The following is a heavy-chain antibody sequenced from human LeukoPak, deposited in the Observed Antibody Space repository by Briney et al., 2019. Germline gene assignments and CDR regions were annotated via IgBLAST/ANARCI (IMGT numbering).Heavy chain of an antibody. CDR1: GDPFSKQH. V-gene: IGHV4-59*11. J-gene: IGHJ3*02. Sequence: SETLSLTCAFPGDPFSKQHWTWVRPAPRTGMEWIGYISHIGRTNYNPSLKSRVTISIDTSKNQFSLKLRSVTAADTAVYYCARDLVTVTKGFDIWGQGTMVSVSS. CDR3: ARDLVTVTKGFDI. CDR2: ISHIGRT. D-gene: IGHD4-17*01.